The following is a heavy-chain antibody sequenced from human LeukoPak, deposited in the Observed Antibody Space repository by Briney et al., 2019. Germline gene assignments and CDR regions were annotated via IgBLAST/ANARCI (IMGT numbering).Heavy chain of an antibody. CDR2: ISGSGDNT. D-gene: IGHD2/OR15-2a*01. CDR3: AKDRAYCSSSTCLDQDF. J-gene: IGHJ4*02. CDR1: GFTFSSYT. V-gene: IGHV3-23*01. Sequence: GGSLRLSCAASGFTFSSYTIKLVRQAPGKGLEWVSEISGSGDNTYYADSVKGRFTISRDNSKNTLYLQMNSLRDEDTAVYYCAKDRAYCSSSTCLDQDFWGQGTLVTVSS.